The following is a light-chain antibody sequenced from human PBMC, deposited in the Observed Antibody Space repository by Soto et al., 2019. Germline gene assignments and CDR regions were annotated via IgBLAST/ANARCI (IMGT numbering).Light chain of an antibody. CDR2: DAS. J-gene: IGKJ5*01. V-gene: IGKV1-33*01. CDR1: QDISNY. CDR3: QQYDNIPIT. Sequence: DIQMTQSPSSLSASVGDRVTITYQASQDISNYLNWYQQRPGKAPKLLIYDASNLKTGVPSRFSGSGSGTDFTFTISSLQPEDIATYYCQQYDNIPITFGQGTRLEI.